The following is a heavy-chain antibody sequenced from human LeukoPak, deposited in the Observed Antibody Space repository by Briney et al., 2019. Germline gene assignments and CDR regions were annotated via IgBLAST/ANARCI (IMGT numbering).Heavy chain of an antibody. Sequence: GASVKVSCKASGGTFSRYAISWVRQAPGQGLEWMGWINPNSGGTNYAQKFQGRVTMTRDTSISTAYMELSRLRSDDTAVYYCARDYGDYVLYFDYWGQGTLVTVSS. CDR2: INPNSGGT. V-gene: IGHV1-2*02. J-gene: IGHJ4*02. CDR1: GGTFSRYA. D-gene: IGHD4-17*01. CDR3: ARDYGDYVLYFDY.